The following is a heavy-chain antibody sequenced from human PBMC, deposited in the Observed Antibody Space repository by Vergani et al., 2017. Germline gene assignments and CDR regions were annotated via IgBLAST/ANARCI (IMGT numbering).Heavy chain of an antibody. J-gene: IGHJ2*01. CDR1: GGSISSYY. V-gene: IGHV4-59*01. CDR2: IYYSGST. D-gene: IGHD3-3*01. CDR3: ARGPRMYDFWSGKGVWYFDL. Sequence: QVQLQESGPGLVKPSETLSLTCTVSGGSISSYYWSWIRQPPGKGLEWIGYIYYSGSTNYNPSLKSRVTISVDTSKNQFSLKLSSVTAADTAVYYCARGPRMYDFWSGKGVWYFDLWGRGTLVTVSS.